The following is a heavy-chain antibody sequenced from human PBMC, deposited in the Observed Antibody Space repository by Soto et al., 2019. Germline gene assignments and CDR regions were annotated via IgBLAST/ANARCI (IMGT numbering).Heavy chain of an antibody. CDR3: ATAFHSSPSWFDP. V-gene: IGHV1-24*01. CDR2: FDPEDGET. D-gene: IGHD6-13*01. Sequence: GASVKVSCKVSGYTLTELSMHWVRQAPGKGLEWMGGFDPEDGETIYAQKFQGRVTMTEDTSTDTAYMELSSLRSEDTAVCYCATAFHSSPSWFDPWGQGTLVTVSS. J-gene: IGHJ5*02. CDR1: GYTLTELS.